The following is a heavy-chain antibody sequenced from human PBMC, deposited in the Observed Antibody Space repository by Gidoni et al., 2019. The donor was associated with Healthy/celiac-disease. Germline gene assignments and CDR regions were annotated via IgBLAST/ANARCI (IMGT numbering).Heavy chain of an antibody. CDR3: ARLPRWGSYRTFDY. CDR2: VYYTGST. V-gene: IGHV4-39*01. Sequence: QLQLQESGPGLVKRSEPLSLTCTGPGGSLSRDSYYWVWIRQSPGKGLEWIGSVYYTGSTYYNPSLNSLVTISVDTSKNQFSLKLTSVTAADTALYYCARLPRWGSYRTFDYWGQGTLVTVSS. CDR1: GGSLSRDSYY. J-gene: IGHJ4*02. D-gene: IGHD3-16*02.